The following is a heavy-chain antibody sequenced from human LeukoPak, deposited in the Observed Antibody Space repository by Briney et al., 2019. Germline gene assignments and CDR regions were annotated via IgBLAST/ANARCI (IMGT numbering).Heavy chain of an antibody. CDR2: IIPIFGTA. D-gene: IGHD3-22*01. Sequence: VASVKVSCKASGGTFSSYALSWVRQAPGQGLEWMGGIIPIFGTANYAQKLQGRVTMTTDTSTSTAYMELRSLRSDDTAVYYCARDRYYDSSGYSGYWGQGTLVTVSS. V-gene: IGHV1-69*05. CDR3: ARDRYYDSSGYSGY. J-gene: IGHJ4*02. CDR1: GGTFSSYA.